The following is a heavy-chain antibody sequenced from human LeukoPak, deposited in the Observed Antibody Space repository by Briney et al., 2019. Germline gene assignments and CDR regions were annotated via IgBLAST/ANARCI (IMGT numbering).Heavy chain of an antibody. CDR3: VKDRYQSSGYRALDH. CDR2: ISHNGGSP. V-gene: IGHV3-23*01. CDR1: GFTFSNYA. D-gene: IGHD3-22*01. Sequence: PGGSMRLSCAASGFTFSNYAMSWVRQAPGKGLEWVSDISHNGGSPYYADSVKGRFTISRDNSKNTLYLHVNNLRAEDTAVYYCVKDRYQSSGYRALDHWGQGTLVTVSS. J-gene: IGHJ4*02.